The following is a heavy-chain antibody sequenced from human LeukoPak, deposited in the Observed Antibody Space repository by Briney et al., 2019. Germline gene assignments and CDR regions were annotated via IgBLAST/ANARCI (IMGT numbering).Heavy chain of an antibody. J-gene: IGHJ4*02. D-gene: IGHD3-10*01. CDR1: GGSISRSSYY. CDR2: ICYSGST. Sequence: PSETLSLTCTVSGGSISRSSYYWGWIRQPPGKGLEWIATICYSGSTYYNPSLKSRVTISADTSKNQFSLKLSSVTAADTAVYYCARLTSGHFDYWGQGTLVTVSS. V-gene: IGHV4-39*01. CDR3: ARLTSGHFDY.